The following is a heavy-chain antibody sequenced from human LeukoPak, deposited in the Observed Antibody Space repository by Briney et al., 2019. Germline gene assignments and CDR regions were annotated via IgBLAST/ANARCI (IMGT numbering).Heavy chain of an antibody. CDR3: AREGHSSSSDY. Sequence: ASVKVSCKASAYTFTDYSMHWVRQGQAPGQGLEWMGWINPNSGGTNYAQKLQGRVTMTTDTSTSTAYMELRSLRSDDTAVYYCAREGHSSSSDYWGQGTLVTVSS. D-gene: IGHD6-6*01. J-gene: IGHJ4*02. CDR2: INPNSGGT. CDR1: AYTFTDYS. V-gene: IGHV1-2*02.